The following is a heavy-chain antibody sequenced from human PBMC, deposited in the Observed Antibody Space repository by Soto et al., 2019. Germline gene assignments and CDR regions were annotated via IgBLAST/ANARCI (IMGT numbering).Heavy chain of an antibody. Sequence: PGGSLRLSCAASGFTFSSYAMHWVRQAPGKGLEWVAVISYDGSNKYYADSVKGRFTISRDNSKNTLHLQMNSLRAEDTAVYYCARDPKDIYFDYWGQGTLVTVSS. J-gene: IGHJ4*02. CDR3: ARDPKDIYFDY. CDR1: GFTFSSYA. V-gene: IGHV3-30-3*01. CDR2: ISYDGSNK. D-gene: IGHD2-15*01.